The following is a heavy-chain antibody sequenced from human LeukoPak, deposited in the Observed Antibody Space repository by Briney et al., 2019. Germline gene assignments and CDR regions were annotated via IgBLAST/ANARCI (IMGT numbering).Heavy chain of an antibody. V-gene: IGHV3-30*04. CDR1: EFTFSIYP. CDR3: AKDRGSGPPEYFQH. J-gene: IGHJ1*01. CDR2: ISYDGSNK. Sequence: GKSLRLSCAASEFTFSIYPMHWVRQAPGKGLEWVAVISYDGSNKYYADSVKGRFTISRDNFKNMLYLQVNSLRSEDTAVYYCAKDRGSGPPEYFQHWGQGTLVTVSS. D-gene: IGHD6-19*01.